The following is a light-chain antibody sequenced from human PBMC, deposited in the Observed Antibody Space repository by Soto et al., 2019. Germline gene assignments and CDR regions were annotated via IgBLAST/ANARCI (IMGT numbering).Light chain of an antibody. CDR2: DVS. J-gene: IGLJ1*01. Sequence: QSALTQPASVSGSPRQSITISCTGTSSDVGAYNSVSWHQLHPGKAPQLMIYDVSNRPSGVSSRFSGSKSGNTASLTISGLQPEDEADYYCSSYTINSALPYVFGTGTKLTVL. CDR3: SSYTINSALPYV. V-gene: IGLV2-14*03. CDR1: SSDVGAYNS.